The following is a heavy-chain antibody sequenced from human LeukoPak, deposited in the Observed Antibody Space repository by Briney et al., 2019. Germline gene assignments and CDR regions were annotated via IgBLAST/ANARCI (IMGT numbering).Heavy chain of an antibody. V-gene: IGHV1-69*13. Sequence: GASVKVSCKASGGTFGSYAISWVRQAPGQGLEWMGGIIPIFGTANYAQKFQGRVTITADESTSTAYMELSSLRSEDTAVYYCARDLSRYSGSYSEPYDIWGQGTMVTVSS. CDR1: GGTFGSYA. J-gene: IGHJ3*02. D-gene: IGHD1-26*01. CDR2: IIPIFGTA. CDR3: ARDLSRYSGSYSEPYDI.